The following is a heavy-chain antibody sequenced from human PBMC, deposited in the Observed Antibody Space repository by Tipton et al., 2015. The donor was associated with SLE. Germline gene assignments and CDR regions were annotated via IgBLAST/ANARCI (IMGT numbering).Heavy chain of an antibody. CDR2: NNPILGAA. V-gene: IGHV1-69*06. D-gene: IGHD1-26*01. CDR3: ARVELRSWAFD. Sequence: QVQLVQSGAEVKKPGSSVKVSCKASGDTFSDYAISWVRQAPGQGLEWMGWNNPILGAAQYAPNFQGRLTMTRSTSMSTAYMELSSLRSEDAAVYYCARVELRSWAFD. CDR1: GDTFSDYA. J-gene: IGHJ4*01.